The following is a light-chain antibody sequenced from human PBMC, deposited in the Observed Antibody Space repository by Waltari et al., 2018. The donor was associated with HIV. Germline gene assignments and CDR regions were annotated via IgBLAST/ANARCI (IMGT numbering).Light chain of an antibody. J-gene: IGKJ1*01. CDR1: QSVGSTH. Sequence: EIVLTQSPGTLSLSPGDRATLSCRASQSVGSTHLAWYQQKSGQAPRLLIYGASSRATGIPDRFSGSGSGTDFTLTISRLEPEDFAVYYCQQYGSSPQTFGQGTKVDIK. V-gene: IGKV3-20*01. CDR3: QQYGSSPQT. CDR2: GAS.